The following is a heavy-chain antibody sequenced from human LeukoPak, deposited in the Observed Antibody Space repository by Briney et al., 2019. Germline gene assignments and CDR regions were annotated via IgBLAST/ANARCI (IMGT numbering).Heavy chain of an antibody. V-gene: IGHV1-18*01. D-gene: IGHD2-15*01. CDR2: SSGYNGNT. CDR3: ARGNYCSGGSCYDGAFDY. Sequence: AASVTVSCKASGYTFTIYGISWVRQAPGQGLEWMGWSSGYNGNTNYAQKLQGRVTMTTDTSTSTAYMELRSLRSDDTAVYYCARGNYCSGGSCYDGAFDYWGQGTLVTVSS. CDR1: GYTFTIYG. J-gene: IGHJ4*02.